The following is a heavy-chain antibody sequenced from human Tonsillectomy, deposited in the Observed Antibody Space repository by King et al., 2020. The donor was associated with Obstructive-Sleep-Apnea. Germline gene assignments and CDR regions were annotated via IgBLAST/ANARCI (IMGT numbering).Heavy chain of an antibody. CDR1: GATFSSCA. Sequence: VQLVQSGAEVKKPGSSVKVSCKAPGATFSSCAFSWVRQAPGQRLEWMGRIIPILSVVQYAQKFQGRVTITADKSTSPAYMELSSLTSEDTAVYYCARGGVTMVREMDVWGQGTTVTVSS. CDR2: IIPILSVV. D-gene: IGHD3-10*01. J-gene: IGHJ6*01. CDR3: ARGGVTMVREMDV. V-gene: IGHV1-69*09.